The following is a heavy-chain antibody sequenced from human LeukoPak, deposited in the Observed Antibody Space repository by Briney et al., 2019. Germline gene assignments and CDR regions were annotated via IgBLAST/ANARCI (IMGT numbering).Heavy chain of an antibody. J-gene: IGHJ4*02. V-gene: IGHV4-34*01. D-gene: IGHD3-10*01. Sequence: PSETLSLTCAVYGGSFSGFYWSWIRQPPGKGLEWIGEINHSGSTNYNPSLKSRVTISVDTSKNQFSLKLSSVTAADTAVYYCARYRAVYYGSGSYKFDYWGQGTLVTVSS. CDR2: INHSGST. CDR3: ARYRAVYYGSGSYKFDY. CDR1: GGSFSGFY.